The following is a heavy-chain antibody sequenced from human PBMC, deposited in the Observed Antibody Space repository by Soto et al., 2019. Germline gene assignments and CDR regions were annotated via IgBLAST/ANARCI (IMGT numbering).Heavy chain of an antibody. J-gene: IGHJ5*02. V-gene: IGHV1-8*01. D-gene: IGHD4-17*01. CDR2: MNPNSGNT. Sequence: NRVRQATGQGFEYLGWMNPNSGNTGYVKKFQGRVTMTRDTSMSTAYMELSSLQSEDTAVYYCASFFTYCHYSRWFDPCGQGSLVPVSA. CDR3: ASFFTYCHYSRWFDP.